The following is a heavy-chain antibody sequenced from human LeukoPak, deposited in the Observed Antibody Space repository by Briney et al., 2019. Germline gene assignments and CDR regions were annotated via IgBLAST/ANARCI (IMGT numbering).Heavy chain of an antibody. D-gene: IGHD4-17*01. CDR1: GFTFSSYA. CDR3: VLRPGDYGY. Sequence: GGSLRLSCAAAGFTFSSYAMSWVRQAPGKGLEWVSAISGSGGSTYYAHSVKGRFTIATDNAKHTLYLQMNSLRAADTAVSYCVLRPGDYGYWGQGTLVTVSA. J-gene: IGHJ1*01. V-gene: IGHV3-23*01. CDR2: ISGSGGST.